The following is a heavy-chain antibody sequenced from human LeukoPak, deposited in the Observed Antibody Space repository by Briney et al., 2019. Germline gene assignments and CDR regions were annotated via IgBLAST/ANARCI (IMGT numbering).Heavy chain of an antibody. CDR1: GGTFSSYT. Sequence: PEASVKVSCKASGGTFSSYTVSWVRQAPGQGLEWMGRIIPILGIANYAQKFQGRVTITTDESTSTAYMELSSLRSEDTAVYYCARDRYNGDYDFWSPFDYWGQGTLVTVSS. CDR2: IIPILGIA. V-gene: IGHV1-69*16. J-gene: IGHJ4*02. CDR3: ARDRYNGDYDFWSPFDY. D-gene: IGHD3-3*01.